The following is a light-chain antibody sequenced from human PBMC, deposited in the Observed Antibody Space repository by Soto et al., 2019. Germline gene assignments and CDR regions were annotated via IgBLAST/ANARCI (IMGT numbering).Light chain of an antibody. CDR3: QQYYDWPQT. V-gene: IGKV3-15*01. J-gene: IGKJ1*01. CDR2: GAS. CDR1: QSVSID. Sequence: DIVMTQSPATLSVSPGERATLSCMASQSVSIDLAWYQQTTGQAPKLLIYGASTRATGIPDTFSGTGSATACTLTISSLQSDDVAVYYCQQYYDWPQTFGQGTKVDI.